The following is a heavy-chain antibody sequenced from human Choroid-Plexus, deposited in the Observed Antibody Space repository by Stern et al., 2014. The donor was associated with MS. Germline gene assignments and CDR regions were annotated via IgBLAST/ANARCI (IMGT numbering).Heavy chain of an antibody. CDR1: GFTFSNFG. J-gene: IGHJ4*02. D-gene: IGHD2-15*01. CDR2: ISYDGSDK. CDR3: AKDRQWSTYFFDY. V-gene: IGHV3-30*18. Sequence: VQLVESGGGVAQPGRPLILSCAASGFTFSNFGMHWVRQAPGKGLEWVALISYDGSDKYYADSVKGRFTIFIDNSKNTLYMHMNSLRAEDTAVYYCAKDRQWSTYFFDYWGQGSLVTVSS.